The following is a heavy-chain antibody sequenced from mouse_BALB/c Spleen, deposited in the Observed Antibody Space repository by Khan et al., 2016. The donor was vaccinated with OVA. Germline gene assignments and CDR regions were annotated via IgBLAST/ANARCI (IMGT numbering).Heavy chain of an antibody. J-gene: IGHJ2*01. CDR1: GYFFTTYC. CDR3: AKEEALYHFDH. Sequence: QVQLKQSGAELVRPWASVKLSCKTSGYFFTTYCIHWIKQRSGQGLEWIARIYPGTDTSYYNEQFTDMATLTADTYSSTSYMQLSSLKSEDSDVYFWAKEEALYHFDHWGQGTTLTVSA. V-gene: IGHV1-76*01. CDR2: IYPGTDTS. D-gene: IGHD3-2*02.